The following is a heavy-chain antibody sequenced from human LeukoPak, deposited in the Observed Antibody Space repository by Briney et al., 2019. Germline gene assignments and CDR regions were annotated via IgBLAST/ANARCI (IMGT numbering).Heavy chain of an antibody. CDR3: ARLYSSSSGKAFDI. Sequence: GGSLRLSCAASGFTVSSNYMNWVRQAPGKGLEWVSVIYSGGSTYYADSVKGRFTISRDNSKNTLYLQMNSLRAEDTAVYYCARLYSSSSGKAFDIWGQGTMVTVSS. V-gene: IGHV3-66*04. CDR1: GFTVSSNY. CDR2: IYSGGST. J-gene: IGHJ3*02. D-gene: IGHD6-6*01.